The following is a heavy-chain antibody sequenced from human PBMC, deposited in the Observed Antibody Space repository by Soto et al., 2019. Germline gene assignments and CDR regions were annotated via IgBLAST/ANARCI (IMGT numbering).Heavy chain of an antibody. V-gene: IGHV3-21*01. CDR2: ISSSSSYI. J-gene: IGHJ4*02. CDR1: GFTFSSYR. D-gene: IGHD2-2*01. CDR3: ARSGGYCSSTSCCFDY. Sequence: PGGSLRLSCAASGFTFSSYRMNWVRQAPGKGLEWVSSISSSSSYIYYADSVKGRFTISRDNAKNSLYLQMNSLRAEDTAVYYCARSGGYCSSTSCCFDYWGQGTLVTVSS.